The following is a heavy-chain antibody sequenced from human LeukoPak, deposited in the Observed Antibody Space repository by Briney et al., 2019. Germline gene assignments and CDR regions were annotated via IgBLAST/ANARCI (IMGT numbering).Heavy chain of an antibody. CDR1: GFNLRDYW. J-gene: IGHJ5*02. Sequence: GGSLRLSCAASGFNLRDYWMHWVRQAPGKGLVWVSRLGTDGTYTNYADSVKGRFTISRDNAKNTLYLQMDSLRAEDTAFYYCVRDPSNSGNWFDLWGQRALVTVSS. V-gene: IGHV3-74*01. CDR2: LGTDGTYT. CDR3: VRDPSNSGNWFDL. D-gene: IGHD4-11*01.